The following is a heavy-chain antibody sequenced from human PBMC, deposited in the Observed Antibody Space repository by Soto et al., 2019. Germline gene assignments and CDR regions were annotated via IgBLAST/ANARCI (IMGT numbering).Heavy chain of an antibody. CDR1: GFTFSSYA. CDR2: ISYDGSNK. D-gene: IGHD2-2*01. CDR3: ARDAGPSSTSSRGGY. Sequence: GGSLRLSCAASGFTFSSYAMHWVRQAPGQGLEWVAVISYDGSNKYYADSVKGRFTISRDNSKNTLYLQMNSLRAEDTAVYYCARDAGPSSTSSRGGYWGQGTLVTVSS. J-gene: IGHJ4*02. V-gene: IGHV3-30-3*01.